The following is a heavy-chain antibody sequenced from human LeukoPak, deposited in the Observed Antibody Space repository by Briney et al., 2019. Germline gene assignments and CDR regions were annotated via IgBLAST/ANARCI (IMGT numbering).Heavy chain of an antibody. D-gene: IGHD3-10*01. CDR2: IYYSGST. CDR1: GGSISSSSYY. V-gene: IGHV4-39*07. J-gene: IGHJ4*02. CDR3: ARESDYYGSGSYYNPFDY. Sequence: SETLSLTCTVSGGSISSSSYYWGWIRQPPGKGLEWIGSIYYSGSTYYNPSLKSRVTMSVDTSKNQFSLKLTSVTAADTAVYYCARESDYYGSGSYYNPFDYWGQGTLVTVSS.